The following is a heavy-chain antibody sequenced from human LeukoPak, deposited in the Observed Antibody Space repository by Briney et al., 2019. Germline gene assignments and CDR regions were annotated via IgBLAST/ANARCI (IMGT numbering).Heavy chain of an antibody. CDR3: ATFEGAT. CDR2: IYYSGSP. CDR1: GGSISSSTYY. D-gene: IGHD4/OR15-4a*01. Sequence: SETLSLTCTVSGGSISSSTYYWAWIRQPPGKWLEWIGSIYYSGSPYYSPSLKSRVTISVDPSKNQFSLKMSSVTAADTAVYHSATFEGATWGQGTLVTVSS. J-gene: IGHJ5*02. V-gene: IGHV4-39*01.